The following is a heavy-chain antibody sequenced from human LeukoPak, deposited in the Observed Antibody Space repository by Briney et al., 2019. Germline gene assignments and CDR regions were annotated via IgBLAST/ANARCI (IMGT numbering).Heavy chain of an antibody. CDR3: AREDSYYYGSGSYPFDY. Sequence: ASVQVSCKASGYTFTSYAMHWVRQAPGQRLEWMGWINAGNGNTKYSQKFQGRVTITRDTSASTAYMELSSLRSEDTAVYYCAREDSYYYGSGSYPFDYWGQGTLVTVSS. J-gene: IGHJ4*02. V-gene: IGHV1-3*01. D-gene: IGHD3-10*01. CDR2: INAGNGNT. CDR1: GYTFTSYA.